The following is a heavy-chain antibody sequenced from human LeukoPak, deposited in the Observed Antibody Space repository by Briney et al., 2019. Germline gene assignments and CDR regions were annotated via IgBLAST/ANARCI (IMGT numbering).Heavy chain of an antibody. Sequence: GGSLRLSCAASGFTFSDYYMSWIRQAPGKGLEWVSYISSSGSTIYYADSVKGRFTISRGNAKNSLYLQMNSLRAEDTAVYYCARDSPILRFLEWSKRTIFDYWGQGTLVTVSS. D-gene: IGHD3-3*01. CDR1: GFTFSDYY. J-gene: IGHJ4*02. V-gene: IGHV3-11*01. CDR3: ARDSPILRFLEWSKRTIFDY. CDR2: ISSSGSTI.